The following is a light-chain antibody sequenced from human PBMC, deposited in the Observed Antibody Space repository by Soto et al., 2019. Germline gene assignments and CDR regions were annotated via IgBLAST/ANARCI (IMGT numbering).Light chain of an antibody. CDR1: QNVRSN. Sequence: EIVMTQSPATLSVSPGEGATLSCRVSQNVRSNLAWYQQKPGQAPRLLMYGASTRADGIPARFTGSGSGTEFTLTISSLQSEDSAVYFCQQYHIWPPWTSGQGTRWIS. CDR2: GAS. J-gene: IGKJ1*01. CDR3: QQYHIWPPWT. V-gene: IGKV3-15*01.